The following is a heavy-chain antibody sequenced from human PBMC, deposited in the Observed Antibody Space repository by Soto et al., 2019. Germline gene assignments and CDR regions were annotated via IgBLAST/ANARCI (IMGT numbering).Heavy chain of an antibody. V-gene: IGHV1-69*02. CDR2: IIPILGIA. Sequence: ASVKVSCKASGGTFSSYTISWVRQAPGQGLEWMGRIIPILGIANYAQKFQGRVTITADKSTSTAYMELSSMRSEDTAVYFCARVRIAAGNYYYYYYGMDVWGQGTTVTVSS. D-gene: IGHD6-13*01. CDR1: GGTFSSYT. CDR3: ARVRIAAGNYYYYYYGMDV. J-gene: IGHJ6*02.